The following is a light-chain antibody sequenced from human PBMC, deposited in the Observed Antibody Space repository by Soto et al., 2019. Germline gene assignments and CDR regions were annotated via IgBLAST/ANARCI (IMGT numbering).Light chain of an antibody. CDR1: QSVSNNY. Sequence: EIVLTQSPGTLSLSPGERATLSCRASQSVSNNYLAWYQQKPGQATRLLIYGASNTATGIPDRFSGSGSGTDFALTISRLEPEDFAVYYCQQYGSSGTFGQGTKVEIK. CDR3: QQYGSSGT. CDR2: GAS. V-gene: IGKV3-20*01. J-gene: IGKJ1*01.